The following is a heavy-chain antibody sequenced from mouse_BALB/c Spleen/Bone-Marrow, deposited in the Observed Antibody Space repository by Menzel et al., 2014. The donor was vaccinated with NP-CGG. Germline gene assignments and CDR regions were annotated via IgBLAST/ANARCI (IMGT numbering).Heavy chain of an antibody. J-gene: IGHJ3*01. Sequence: QVQLQQPGAELAKPGASVKMSCKASGYTFTSYWMHWVKQRPGQGLEWIGYINPSTGYTEYNQKFKDKATLTADKSSSTAYMQLSSLTSEDSAVYYRAREKGYGYVWFAYWGQGTLVTVSA. D-gene: IGHD1-2*01. CDR3: AREKGYGYVWFAY. CDR1: GYTFTSYW. V-gene: IGHV1-7*01. CDR2: INPSTGYT.